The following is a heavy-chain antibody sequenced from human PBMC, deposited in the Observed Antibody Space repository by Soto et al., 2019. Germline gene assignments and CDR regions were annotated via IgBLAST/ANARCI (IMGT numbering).Heavy chain of an antibody. CDR3: ARARIRTSVLMVYATKYYFDY. CDR1: GGSISSGGYY. D-gene: IGHD2-8*01. Sequence: SETLSLTCTVSGGSISSGGYYWSWIRQHPGKGLEWIGYIYYSGSTYYNPSLKSRVTISVDTSKNQFSLKLSSVTAADTAVYYCARARIRTSVLMVYATKYYFDYWGQGTLVTVSS. J-gene: IGHJ4*02. V-gene: IGHV4-31*03. CDR2: IYYSGST.